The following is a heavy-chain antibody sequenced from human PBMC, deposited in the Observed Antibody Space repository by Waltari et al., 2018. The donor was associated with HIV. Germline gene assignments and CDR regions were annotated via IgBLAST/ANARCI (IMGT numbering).Heavy chain of an antibody. V-gene: IGHV4-4*07. Sequence: QVQLRESGPGLVKPSETLSLTCTVSGGSIRSYYWNWIRQPAGKGLGWIGRIYASGSTNDNHCLKNRGPMSLETSNHQFSLRVSSVTAADTSVYYCARRPKMTTLIPRSDYGLDVWGQGTTVTVSS. CDR3: ARRPKMTTLIPRSDYGLDV. J-gene: IGHJ6*02. CDR1: GGSIRSYY. D-gene: IGHD4-4*01. CDR2: IYASGST.